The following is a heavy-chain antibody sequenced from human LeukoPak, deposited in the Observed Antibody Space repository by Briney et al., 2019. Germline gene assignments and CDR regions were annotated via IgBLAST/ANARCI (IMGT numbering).Heavy chain of an antibody. CDR3: ARDGDNWNFDY. Sequence: ASVKVSCKASGYTFSSHYMHWVRPAPGQGLEWMGRINPSGDATNFAQNLRDRITLTRDTSTSTDYMELSSLRSEDTAVYYCARDGDNWNFDYWGQGTLVTVSS. CDR1: GYTFSSHY. D-gene: IGHD1-20*01. V-gene: IGHV1-46*04. CDR2: INPSGDAT. J-gene: IGHJ4*02.